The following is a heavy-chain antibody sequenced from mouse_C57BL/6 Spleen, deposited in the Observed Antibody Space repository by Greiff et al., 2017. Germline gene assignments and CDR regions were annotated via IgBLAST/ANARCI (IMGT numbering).Heavy chain of an antibody. CDR1: GYTFTSYW. V-gene: IGHV1-52*01. D-gene: IGHD1-1*01. J-gene: IGHJ2*01. CDR2: IDPSDSET. Sequence: QVQLQQPGAELVRPGSSVKLSCKASGYTFTSYWMHWVKQRPIQGLEWIGNIDPSDSETHYNQKFKDKATLTVDKSSSTAYMQLSSLTSEDSAVYYSAREYGSSRGYFDYWGQGTTLTVSS. CDR3: AREYGSSRGYFDY.